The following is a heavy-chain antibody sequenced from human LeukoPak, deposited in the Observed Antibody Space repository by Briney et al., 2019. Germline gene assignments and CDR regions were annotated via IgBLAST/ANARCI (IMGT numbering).Heavy chain of an antibody. CDR2: FDPEDGET. CDR1: GYTLTELS. V-gene: IGHV1-24*01. Sequence: GASVKVSCKVSGYTLTELSMHWVRQAPGKGLEWMGGFDPEDGETIYAQKFQGRVTMTEDTSTDTAYMELSSLRSEDTAVYYCATEPPFYDSSGYKDYWGQGTLVTVSS. D-gene: IGHD3-22*01. CDR3: ATEPPFYDSSGYKDY. J-gene: IGHJ4*02.